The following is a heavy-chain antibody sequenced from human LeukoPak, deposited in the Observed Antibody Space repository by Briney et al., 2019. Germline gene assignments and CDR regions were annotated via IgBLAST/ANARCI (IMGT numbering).Heavy chain of an antibody. D-gene: IGHD6-19*01. Sequence: SGTLSLTCTVSGGSTSSSSYYWGWIRQPPGKGLEWIGSIYYSGSTYYNPSLKSRVTISVDTSKNQFSLKLSSVTAADKAVYYCARHVEIAVAGPIHYWGQGILVTVSS. CDR3: ARHVEIAVAGPIHY. CDR1: GGSTSSSSYY. J-gene: IGHJ4*02. V-gene: IGHV4-39*01. CDR2: IYYSGST.